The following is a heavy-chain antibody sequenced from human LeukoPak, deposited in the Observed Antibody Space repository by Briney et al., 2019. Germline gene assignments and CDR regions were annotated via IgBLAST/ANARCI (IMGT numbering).Heavy chain of an antibody. Sequence: GGSLRLSCAASGFTFSTYNMNWVRQAPGKGLEWVSSISSSSSYIYYADSVKGRFTISRDNAKNSLYLQMNSLRAEDTAVYYCARDEGTYDFWSGSDYYYTDVWGKGTTVTVSS. J-gene: IGHJ6*03. V-gene: IGHV3-21*01. CDR1: GFTFSTYN. D-gene: IGHD3-3*01. CDR2: ISSSSSYI. CDR3: ARDEGTYDFWSGSDYYYTDV.